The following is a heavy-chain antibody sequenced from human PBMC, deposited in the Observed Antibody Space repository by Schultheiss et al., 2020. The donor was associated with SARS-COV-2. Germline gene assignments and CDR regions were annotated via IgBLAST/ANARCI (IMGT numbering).Heavy chain of an antibody. D-gene: IGHD6-19*01. Sequence: GESLKISCAASGFAVSSFYMNWVRQAPGKGLEWVSVISSSSSYIYYADSVKGRFTISRDNAKNSLYLQMNSLRAEDTAVYYCARDDSSGWYGGVDYWGQGTLVTVSS. CDR2: ISSSSSYI. V-gene: IGHV3-21*01. CDR3: ARDDSSGWYGGVDY. CDR1: GFAVSSFY. J-gene: IGHJ4*02.